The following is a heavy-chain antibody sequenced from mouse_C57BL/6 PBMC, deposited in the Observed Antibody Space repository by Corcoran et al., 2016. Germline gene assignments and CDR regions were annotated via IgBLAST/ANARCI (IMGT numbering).Heavy chain of an antibody. V-gene: IGHV1-76*01. D-gene: IGHD1-1*01. CDR3: ANYYGSSYG. CDR1: GYTFTDYY. CDR2: IYPGSGNT. Sequence: QVQLKQSGAELVRPGASVKLSCKASGYTFTDYYINWVKQRPGQGLEWIARIYPGSGNTYYNEKFKGKATLTAEKSSSTAYMQLSSLTSEASAVYFCANYYGSSYGWGQGTTLTVSS. J-gene: IGHJ2*01.